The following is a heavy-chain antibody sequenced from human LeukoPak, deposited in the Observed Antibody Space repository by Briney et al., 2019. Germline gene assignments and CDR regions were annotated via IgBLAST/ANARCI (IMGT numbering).Heavy chain of an antibody. CDR3: ARHRSVAGQDYFDY. V-gene: IGHV4-39*01. Sequence: SETLSLTCTVSGGSISSSTYYWGWIRQPPGKGLEWIGSGYYSGSTYYNPSLKSRVNISVDTSKNQFSLKLSSVTAADTAVYYCARHRSVAGQDYFDYWGQGTLVTVSS. J-gene: IGHJ4*02. CDR1: GGSISSSTYY. D-gene: IGHD6-19*01. CDR2: GYYSGST.